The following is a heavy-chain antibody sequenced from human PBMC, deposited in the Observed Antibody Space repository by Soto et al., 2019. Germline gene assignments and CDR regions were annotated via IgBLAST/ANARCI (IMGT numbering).Heavy chain of an antibody. D-gene: IGHD4-17*01. CDR2: IYHSGAT. CDR1: GGSTSSGDW. J-gene: IGHJ4*02. V-gene: IGHV4-4*02. Sequence: QVRLQESGPGLVKPSGTLSLTCAVSGGSTSSGDWWSWVRQPPGKGLEWIGEIYHSGATNYNPSLESRLTMSVDKSNNQFSLTLSSVTAEDTAVYYCSRRGSPVTTGRLHYWGQGTLVTVSS. CDR3: SRRGSPVTTGRLHY.